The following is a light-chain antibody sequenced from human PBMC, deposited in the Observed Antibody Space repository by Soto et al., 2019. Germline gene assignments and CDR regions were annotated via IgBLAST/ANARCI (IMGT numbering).Light chain of an antibody. CDR2: SNY. V-gene: IGLV1-44*01. J-gene: IGLJ1*01. CDR3: EAWDASLNGYV. Sequence: QSVLTQPPSASGTPGQRVTISCSGSSSNIGSKTVNWYQQLPGTAPKLLIYSNYQRPSGVPDRFSGSKSGTSASLAISGLQSEEVADYYCEAWDASLNGYVFGTGTKVTVL. CDR1: SSNIGSKT.